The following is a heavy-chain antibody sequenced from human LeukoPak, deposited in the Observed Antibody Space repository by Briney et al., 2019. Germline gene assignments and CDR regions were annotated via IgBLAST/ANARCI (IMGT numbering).Heavy chain of an antibody. CDR2: ISGDGGST. V-gene: IGHV3-43*02. D-gene: IGHD6-19*01. CDR3: AKAAVAGTRPDY. Sequence: GGSLRLSCAASGFTVDDYAMHWVRHAPGKGLEWVSLISGDGGSTYYADSVKGRFTISRDNSKNSLYLQVNSLRTEDTALYYCAKAAVAGTRPDYWGQGTLVTVSS. CDR1: GFTVDDYA. J-gene: IGHJ4*02.